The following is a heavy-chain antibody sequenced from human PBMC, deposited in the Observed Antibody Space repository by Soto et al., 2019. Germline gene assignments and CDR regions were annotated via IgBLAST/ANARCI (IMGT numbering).Heavy chain of an antibody. CDR2: ISADNGNT. CDR3: ARDHKPQERWRVVFDY. V-gene: IGHV1-18*01. D-gene: IGHD6-19*01. CDR1: GYTFTSYG. J-gene: IGHJ4*02. Sequence: QVQLVQSGAEVKKPGASVKVSCKASGYTFTSYGISWVRQAPGQGLEWMGWISADNGNTNYAQKLQGRVTVTTDTSTSTAYMELRWLRSADTAVYDCARDHKPQERWRVVFDYWGQGTLVTVSS.